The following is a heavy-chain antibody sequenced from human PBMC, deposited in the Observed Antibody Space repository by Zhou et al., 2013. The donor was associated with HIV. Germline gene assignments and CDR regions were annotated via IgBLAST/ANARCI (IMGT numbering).Heavy chain of an antibody. J-gene: IGHJ5*02. CDR3: AREERVSDFWSGYGWFDP. CDR1: GGTFSSYA. D-gene: IGHD3-3*01. Sequence: QVQLVQSGAEVKKPGSSVKVSCKASGGTFSSYAISWVRQAPGQGLEWMGRIIPILGIANYAQKFQGRVTITADKSTSTAYMELSSLRSEDTAVYYCAREERVSDFWSGYGWFDPWGQGTLVTVSS. V-gene: IGHV1-69*04. CDR2: IIPILGIA.